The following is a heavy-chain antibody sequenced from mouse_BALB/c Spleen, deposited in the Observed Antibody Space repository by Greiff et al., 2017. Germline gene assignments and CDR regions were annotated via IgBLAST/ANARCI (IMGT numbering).Heavy chain of an antibody. CDR1: GFTFSDYY. J-gene: IGHJ4*01. CDR2: ISDGGSYT. D-gene: IGHD1-1*01. V-gene: IGHV5-4*02. Sequence: EVQRVESGGGLVKPGGSLKLSCAASGFTFSDYYMYWVRQTPEKRLEWVATISDGGSYTYYPDSVKGRFTISRDNAKNNLYLQMSSLKSEDTAMYYCAREGSSGAMDYWGQGTSVTVSS. CDR3: AREGSSGAMDY.